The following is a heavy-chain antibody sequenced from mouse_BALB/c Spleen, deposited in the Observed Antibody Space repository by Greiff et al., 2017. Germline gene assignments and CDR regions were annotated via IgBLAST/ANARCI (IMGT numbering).Heavy chain of an antibody. Sequence: EVQLQQSGAELVKPGASVKLSCTASGYYFKDSYMHWVKQRHEQGLEWIGSIDPSNGNTRYDPKFQGKATITADTSSNTAYLQLSSLTSEDTAVYYCASYGYDDRFAYWGQGTLVTVSA. CDR1: GYYFKDSY. J-gene: IGHJ3*01. CDR3: ASYGYDDRFAY. V-gene: IGHV14-3*02. D-gene: IGHD2-2*01. CDR2: IDPSNGNT.